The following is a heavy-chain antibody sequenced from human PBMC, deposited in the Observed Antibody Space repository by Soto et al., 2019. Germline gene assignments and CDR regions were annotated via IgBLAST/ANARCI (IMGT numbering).Heavy chain of an antibody. Sequence: QVQLHESGPGLVKPSQTLSLTCTVSGGSISSEDYYWNWIRQPPGKGLEWIGYIYSSGTTSYNPSLESRVTVSVDTSKNQFSLEVTSVTAADTAVYYCARLGPDYGDDGAMEYSIVDYWGQGTLVTVSS. CDR3: ARLGPDYGDDGAMEYSIVDY. V-gene: IGHV4-30-4*01. CDR2: IYSSGTT. D-gene: IGHD4-17*01. J-gene: IGHJ4*02. CDR1: GGSISSEDYY.